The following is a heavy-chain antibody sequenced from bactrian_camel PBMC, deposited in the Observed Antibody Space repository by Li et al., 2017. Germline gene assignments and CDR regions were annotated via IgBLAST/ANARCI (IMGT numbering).Heavy chain of an antibody. CDR3: AVVCQWCNAGYCKRASGLSDYVA. D-gene: IGHD2*01. Sequence: HVQLVESGGGSVQAGGSLRLSCVASGSGYSTSCMGWFRQSPGKEREAVGTIYADTGSSFYADSVKGRATISQDNNKNTLYLQIDSLNPADTGTYYCAVVCQWCNAGYCKRASGLSDYVASGQGTQVTVS. CDR2: IYADTGSS. J-gene: IGHJ6*01. CDR1: GSGYSTSC. V-gene: IGHV3S54*01.